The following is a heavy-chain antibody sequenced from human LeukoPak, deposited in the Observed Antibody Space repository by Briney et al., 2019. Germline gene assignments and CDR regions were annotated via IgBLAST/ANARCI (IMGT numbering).Heavy chain of an antibody. CDR3: AKYMSMVRAMGHFDY. J-gene: IGHJ4*02. Sequence: GGSLRLFCAASGFTFSSYGMHCVRQAPGKGLEWVAFIRYDGSNKFYTVSVKGRFTISRDNSKNTLNLQMNSLRAEDTAVYSCAKYMSMVRAMGHFDYWGQGTLVTVSS. D-gene: IGHD3-10*01. CDR2: IRYDGSNK. CDR1: GFTFSSYG. V-gene: IGHV3-30*02.